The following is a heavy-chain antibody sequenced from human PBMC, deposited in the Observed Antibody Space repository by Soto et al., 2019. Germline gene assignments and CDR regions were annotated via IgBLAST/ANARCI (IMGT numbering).Heavy chain of an antibody. CDR1: GFTFSSYS. J-gene: IGHJ5*02. Sequence: GGSLRLSCAASGFTFSSYSMNWVRQAPGKGLEWVSYISSSSSTIYYADSVKGRFTISRDNAKNSLYLQMNSLRAEDTAVYYCARDWKDQKIPVEGHNWFDPWGQGTLVTVS. CDR3: ARDWKDQKIPVEGHNWFDP. D-gene: IGHD1-1*01. V-gene: IGHV3-48*01. CDR2: ISSSSSTI.